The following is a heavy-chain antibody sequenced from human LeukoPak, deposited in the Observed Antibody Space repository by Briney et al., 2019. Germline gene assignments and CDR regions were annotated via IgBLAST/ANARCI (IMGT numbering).Heavy chain of an antibody. Sequence: ASVKVSCKASGGTFSSYAISWVRQAPGQGLEWMGRIIPILGIANYAQKFQGRVTITADKSTSTASMELSTLRSEDTAVYYCASPSYYGSESYPIDRTLLEHYGMDVWGQGTTVTVSS. J-gene: IGHJ6*02. CDR2: IIPILGIA. V-gene: IGHV1-69*04. CDR3: ASPSYYGSESYPIDRTLLEHYGMDV. D-gene: IGHD3-10*01. CDR1: GGTFSSYA.